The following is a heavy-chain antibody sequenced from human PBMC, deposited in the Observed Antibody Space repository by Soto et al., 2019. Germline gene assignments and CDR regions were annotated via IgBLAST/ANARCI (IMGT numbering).Heavy chain of an antibody. CDR2: ISGRDFNT. D-gene: IGHD3-9*01. V-gene: IGHV3-23*01. Sequence: EVQLLESGGGLVQPGGSLRLSCAGSGFSFSDYAMNWVRQAPGKGLEWVSSISGRDFNTHYADSVKGRFTISRDNSKNTLYLQMNNLRVEDTALYYCAKDFLQDWAQDYNYGMDVWGQGRTVTVSS. J-gene: IGHJ6*01. CDR3: AKDFLQDWAQDYNYGMDV. CDR1: GFSFSDYA.